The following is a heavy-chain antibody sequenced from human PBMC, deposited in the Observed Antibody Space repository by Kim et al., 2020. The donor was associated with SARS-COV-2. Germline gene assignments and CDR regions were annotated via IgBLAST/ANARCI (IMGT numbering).Heavy chain of an antibody. CDR3: ARDRHYYDSSGYYWFDP. D-gene: IGHD3-22*01. V-gene: IGHV3-33*01. Sequence: GGSLRLSCAASGFTFSSYGMHWVRQAPGKGLEWVAVIWYDESNKYYADSVKGRFTISRDNSKNTLYLQMNSLRAEDTAVYYCARDRHYYDSSGYYWFDPWGQGTLVTVSS. CDR1: GFTFSSYG. CDR2: IWYDESNK. J-gene: IGHJ5*02.